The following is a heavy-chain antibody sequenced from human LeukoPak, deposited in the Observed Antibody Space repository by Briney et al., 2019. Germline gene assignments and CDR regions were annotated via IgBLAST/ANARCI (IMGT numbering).Heavy chain of an antibody. CDR3: ARFGITVVRGGKYYFDY. Sequence: KPSETLSLTCTVSGGSISNYYWSWIRQPPGKGLEWIGHIYYSGATKYNPPLKSRITISVDTSKNQFSLMLSSVTAADTAVYYCARFGITVVRGGKYYFDYWGQGTLVTVSS. CDR1: GGSISNYY. V-gene: IGHV4-59*08. CDR2: IYYSGAT. J-gene: IGHJ4*02. D-gene: IGHD3-10*01.